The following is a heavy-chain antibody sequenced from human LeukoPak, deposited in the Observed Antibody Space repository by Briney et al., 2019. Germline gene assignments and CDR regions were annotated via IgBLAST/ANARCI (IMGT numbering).Heavy chain of an antibody. CDR2: INHSGRT. CDR3: ARLKEGIDY. Sequence: KPSETLSLTCTVSGGSISSSNYYWGWIRQPPGKGLEWIGSINHSGRTYYNPSLKSRVTISVDTSKSQFSLSLSSVTAADTAVYYCARLKEGIDYWGQGTLVTVSS. V-gene: IGHV4-39*01. J-gene: IGHJ4*02. CDR1: GGSISSSNYY. D-gene: IGHD3-10*01.